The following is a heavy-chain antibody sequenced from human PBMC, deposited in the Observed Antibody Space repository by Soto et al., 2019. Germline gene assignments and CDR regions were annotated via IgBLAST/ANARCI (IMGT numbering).Heavy chain of an antibody. J-gene: IGHJ6*03. CDR2: SIPIQGRA. CDR1: GGSFISYI. Sequence: QVQLVQSGAEVRKPGSSVNVSCEASGGSFISYIFTWVRQAPGQGREWMGRSIPIQGRADYALKLQDRVTISADRSTQTVYMALRSLRPAETSLYYCAKSLVFVDHAYMDVWGKGTTVTVSS. D-gene: IGHD2-21*01. CDR3: AKSLVFVDHAYMDV. V-gene: IGHV1-69*02.